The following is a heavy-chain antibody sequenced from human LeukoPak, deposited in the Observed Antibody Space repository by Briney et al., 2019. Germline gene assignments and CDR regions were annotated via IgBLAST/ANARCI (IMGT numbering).Heavy chain of an antibody. CDR1: GFTFTNSA. V-gene: IGHV1-58*02. CDR2: IVVASGNT. J-gene: IGHJ4*02. D-gene: IGHD6-25*01. Sequence: ASVKVSCKASGFTFTNSAMQWVRQARGQRLEWIGWIVVASGNTNYAQKFQERVTITRDMSTSTAYMELSSLRSEDTAVYYCARDQPAAPVDYWGQGTLVTVSS. CDR3: ARDQPAAPVDY.